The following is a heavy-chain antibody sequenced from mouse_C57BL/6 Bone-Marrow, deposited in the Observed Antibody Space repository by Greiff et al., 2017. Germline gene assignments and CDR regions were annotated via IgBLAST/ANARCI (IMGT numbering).Heavy chain of an antibody. D-gene: IGHD1-1*01. J-gene: IGHJ2*01. CDR2: ILPGSGST. CDR1: GYTFTGYW. CDR3: ALFTTVVATGTY. Sequence: QVQLKESGAELMKPGASVKLSCKATGYTFTGYWIEWVKQRPGHGLEWIGEILPGSGSTNYNAKFKGKATFNADTSSNTAYMQLSSLTTEDSAIYYCALFTTVVATGTYWGQGTTLTVSS. V-gene: IGHV1-9*01.